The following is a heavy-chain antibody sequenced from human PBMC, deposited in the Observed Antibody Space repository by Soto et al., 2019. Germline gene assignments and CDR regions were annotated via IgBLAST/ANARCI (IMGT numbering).Heavy chain of an antibody. J-gene: IGHJ6*02. V-gene: IGHV4-34*01. CDR1: GGSFSGYY. D-gene: IGHD6-13*01. CDR2: INHSGST. CDR3: ARRIAAAGGGMDV. Sequence: SETLSLTCAVYGGSFSGYYWSWIRQPPGKGLEWIGEINHSGSTNYNPSLKSRVTISVDTSKNQFSLKLSSVTAADTAVYYCARRIAAAGGGMDVWGQGTTVTVSS.